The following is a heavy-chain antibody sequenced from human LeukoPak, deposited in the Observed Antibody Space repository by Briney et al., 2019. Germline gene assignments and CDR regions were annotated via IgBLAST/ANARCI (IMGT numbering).Heavy chain of an antibody. CDR1: GFSVSSGSYY. CDR3: AGAPNPDFFDY. J-gene: IGHJ4*02. CDR2: ISYRGST. Sequence: SETLSLTCSVSGFSVSSGSYYWSWIRQPPGKGLEWIGHISYRGSTNYNPSLKSRVTILVDTSKNQFSLNLRSVTAADSAVYYCAGAPNPDFFDYWGQGPLATVSS. V-gene: IGHV4-61*01.